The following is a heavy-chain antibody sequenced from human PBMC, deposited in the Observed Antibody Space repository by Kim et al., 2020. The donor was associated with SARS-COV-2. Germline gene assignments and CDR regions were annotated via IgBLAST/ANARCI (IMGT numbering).Heavy chain of an antibody. CDR2: IYHSGST. V-gene: IGHV4-38-2*02. CDR1: GYSISSSYY. Sequence: SEPLSLTCTVSGYSISSSYYWGWIRQPPGKGLEWIGSIYHSGSTYYNPSLKSRVTISVDTSTNQFSLKLSSVPAADPAVYYCARAAYRLLQLEGWFDPWG. CDR3: ARAAYRLLQLEGWFDP. J-gene: IGHJ5*02. D-gene: IGHD2-21*01.